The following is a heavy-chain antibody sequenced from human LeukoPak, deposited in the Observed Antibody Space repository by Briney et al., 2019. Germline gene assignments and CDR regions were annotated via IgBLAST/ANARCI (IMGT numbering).Heavy chain of an antibody. CDR2: INPSGGST. CDR3: ARGYGTSWYYFDY. D-gene: IGHD6-13*01. V-gene: IGHV1-46*01. J-gene: IGHJ4*02. CDR1: EYTFTSYQ. Sequence: ASVKVSCKASEYTFTSYQMHWVRQAPGQGLEWMGMINPSGGSTGYAQKFQGRVTTTRDTSTSTVYMELSSLRSEDTAVYYCARGYGTSWYYFDYWGQGTLVTVSS.